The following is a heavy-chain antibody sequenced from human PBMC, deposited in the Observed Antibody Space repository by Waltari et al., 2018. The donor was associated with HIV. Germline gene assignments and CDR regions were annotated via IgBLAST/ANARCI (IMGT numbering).Heavy chain of an antibody. V-gene: IGHV3-30*02. CDR2: IRVDGTEE. CDR3: AKDFKSRAFDPSFVDS. CDR1: GFTFSSFG. Sequence: VRLVESGGGVIQPGGALTLSCDASGFTFSSFGLHWVRQAPGGGLQWLVFIRVDGTEEYYLESGKARFIISRDNSNNTLLLQMTDLTTDDTAIYFCAKDFKSRAFDPSFVDSWGQGTLLTVSS. J-gene: IGHJ1*01. D-gene: IGHD3-9*01.